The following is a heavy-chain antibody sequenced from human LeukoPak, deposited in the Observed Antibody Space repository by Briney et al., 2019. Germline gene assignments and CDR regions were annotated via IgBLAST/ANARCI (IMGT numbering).Heavy chain of an antibody. CDR2: INPNTGGT. V-gene: IGHV1-2*02. D-gene: IGHD3-9*01. J-gene: IGHJ4*02. CDR3: ARGFDWLEYYFDY. CDR1: GYPFTGYY. Sequence: ASVKVSCKASGYPFTGYYIHWMRQAPGQGLEWMGWINPNTGGTNYAQKFQGRVTMTRDTSISTAYMEVNRLRSDDTALNYCARGFDWLEYYFDYWGQGTLVTVSS.